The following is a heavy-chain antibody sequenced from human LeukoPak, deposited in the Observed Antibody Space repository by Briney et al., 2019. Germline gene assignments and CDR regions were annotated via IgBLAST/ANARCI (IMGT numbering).Heavy chain of an antibody. Sequence: SETLSHTCSVSGASITSYYWTWIRQFPGKGLQWIGYVYHTGSTNYNPSLRSRVTISIDTSKSQFSLNLNSVTAADTAIYYCTRLPPFTAFFVFWRPGILVSVSS. J-gene: IGHJ4*02. V-gene: IGHV4-59*03. CDR2: VYHTGST. D-gene: IGHD5-18*01. CDR1: GASITSYY. CDR3: TRLPPFTAFFVF.